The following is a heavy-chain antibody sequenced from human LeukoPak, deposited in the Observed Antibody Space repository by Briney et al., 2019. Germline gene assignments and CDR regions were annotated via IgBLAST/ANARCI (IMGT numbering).Heavy chain of an antibody. CDR3: AKGRRDGYNYDY. CDR2: ISAGGGST. J-gene: IGHJ4*02. D-gene: IGHD5-24*01. CDR1: GFTFSSYA. Sequence: PGGSLRLSCAASGFTFSSYAMSWVRQAPGKGLEWVSAISAGGGSTYYADSVKGRFTTSRDSSENTLYLQMNSLRAEDTAVYYCAKGRRDGYNYDYWGQGTPVTVSS. V-gene: IGHV3-23*01.